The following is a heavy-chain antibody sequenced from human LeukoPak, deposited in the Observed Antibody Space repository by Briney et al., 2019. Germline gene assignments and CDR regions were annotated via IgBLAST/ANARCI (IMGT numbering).Heavy chain of an antibody. J-gene: IGHJ4*02. V-gene: IGHV3-9*01. CDR1: GFTFDDYA. Sequence: GGSLRLSCAASGFTFDDYAMHWVRQAPGKGLEWVSGISWNSGSIGYADSVKGRFTISRDNAKNSLYLQMNSLRAEDTALYYCAKDLIAAAGTCFDYWGQGTLVTVSS. CDR2: ISWNSGSI. CDR3: AKDLIAAAGTCFDY. D-gene: IGHD6-13*01.